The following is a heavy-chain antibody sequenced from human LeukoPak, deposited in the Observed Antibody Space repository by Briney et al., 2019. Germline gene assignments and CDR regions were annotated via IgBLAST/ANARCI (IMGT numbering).Heavy chain of an antibody. J-gene: IGHJ4*02. CDR3: ARDAHKYYYDSSGYGY. Sequence: ASVKVSCKASGYTFTSYGISWVRQAPGQGLEWMGWFSAYNGNTNYAQKLQGRVTMTTDTSTTTAYMELRSMRSDDTAVYYCARDAHKYYYDSSGYGYWGQGTLVTVSS. V-gene: IGHV1-18*01. CDR2: FSAYNGNT. CDR1: GYTFTSYG. D-gene: IGHD3-22*01.